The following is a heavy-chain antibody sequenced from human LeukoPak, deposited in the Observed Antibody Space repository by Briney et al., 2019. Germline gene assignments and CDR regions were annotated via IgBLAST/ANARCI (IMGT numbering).Heavy chain of an antibody. J-gene: IGHJ4*02. Sequence: QPGGSLRLSCAASGFTFSSYEMNWVRQAPGKGLEWVSYISSSAGTIYYADSVKGRFTISRDNAKNTLYLQMSSLRAEDTAVYHCARENLAAAWDSWGQGTLVTVSS. CDR2: ISSSAGTI. D-gene: IGHD6-25*01. CDR3: ARENLAAAWDS. CDR1: GFTFSSYE. V-gene: IGHV3-48*03.